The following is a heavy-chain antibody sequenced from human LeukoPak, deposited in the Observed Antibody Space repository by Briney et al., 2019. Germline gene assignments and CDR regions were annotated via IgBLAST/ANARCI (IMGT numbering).Heavy chain of an antibody. Sequence: ASVKVSCKASGYTFTTYYIHWVRQAPGQGLEWMGMINPSGGSTRYAQKFQGRVTMTRDMSTRTVYMELSSLRFEDTAVYYCARDSSGWYDYWGQGTLVTVSS. J-gene: IGHJ4*02. V-gene: IGHV1-46*01. CDR2: INPSGGST. D-gene: IGHD6-19*01. CDR1: GYTFTTYY. CDR3: ARDSSGWYDY.